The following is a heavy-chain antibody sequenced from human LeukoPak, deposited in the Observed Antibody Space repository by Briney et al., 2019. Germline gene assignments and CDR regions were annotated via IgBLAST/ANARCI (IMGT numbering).Heavy chain of an antibody. CDR3: ARDNITMTAIDI. J-gene: IGHJ3*02. D-gene: IGHD3-22*01. CDR1: GGTFSSYA. CDR2: IIPIFGTA. V-gene: IGHV1-69*13. Sequence: ASVKVSCKASGGTFSSYAISWVRQAPGQGLEWMGGIIPIFGTANYAQKFQGRVTITADESTSTAYMELSSLRSEDTAVYYCARDNITMTAIDIWGQRTMVTVSS.